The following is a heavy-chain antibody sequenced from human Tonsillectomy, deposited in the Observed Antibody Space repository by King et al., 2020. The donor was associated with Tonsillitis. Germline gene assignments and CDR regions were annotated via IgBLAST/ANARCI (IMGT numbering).Heavy chain of an antibody. J-gene: IGHJ5*02. CDR1: GFTFDDYA. V-gene: IGHV3-43*02. CDR2: ISGDGGST. CDR3: AKDPYYYGSGSSNWFDP. Sequence: QLVQSGGGVVQPGGSLRLSCAASGFTFDDYAMHWVRQAPGKGLEWVSLISGDGGSTHYADSVKGRFTISRDNSKNSLYLQMNSLRTEDTALYYCAKDPYYYGSGSSNWFDPWGQGTLVTVSS. D-gene: IGHD3-10*01.